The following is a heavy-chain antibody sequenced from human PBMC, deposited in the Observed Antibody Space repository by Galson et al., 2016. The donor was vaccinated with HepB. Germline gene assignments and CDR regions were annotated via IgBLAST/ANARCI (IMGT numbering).Heavy chain of an antibody. CDR2: INHSGST. D-gene: IGHD3-22*01. CDR3: ARDYYDSSGFDY. Sequence: ETLSLTCAVYGGSFSGYYWSWIRQPPGKGLEWIGEINHSGSTNYNPSLESRVTISVDTSKNQFSLKLSSVTAADTAVYYCARDYYDSSGFDYWGQGTLVTVSS. V-gene: IGHV4-34*01. CDR1: GGSFSGYY. J-gene: IGHJ4*02.